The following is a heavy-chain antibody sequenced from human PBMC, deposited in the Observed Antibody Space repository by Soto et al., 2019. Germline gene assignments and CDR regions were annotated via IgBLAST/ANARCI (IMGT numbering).Heavy chain of an antibody. CDR2: IYSGGST. CDR3: ARDGSGSWYETSTPAFDY. D-gene: IGHD6-13*01. V-gene: IGHV3-53*01. J-gene: IGHJ4*02. Sequence: PGGSLRLSCSASGFTFSSYALHRVRQAPGKGLEWVSVIYSGGSTYYADSVKGRFTISRDNSKNTLYLQMNSLRAEDTAVYYCARDGSGSWYETSTPAFDYWGQGTLVTVSS. CDR1: GFTFSSYA.